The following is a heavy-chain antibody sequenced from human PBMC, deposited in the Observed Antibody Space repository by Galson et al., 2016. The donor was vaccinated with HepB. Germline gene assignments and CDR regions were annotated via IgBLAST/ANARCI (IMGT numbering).Heavy chain of an antibody. J-gene: IGHJ6*02. CDR1: GFTFTNYN. V-gene: IGHV3-21*01. CDR3: AEDESGTYFGSYHYGMDV. D-gene: IGHD1-26*01. Sequence: SLRLSCAASGFTFTNYNMNWVRLAPGKGLEWVSSISSHSTYIYYADSVKGRFIISRDNAKNSLYLQMNSLRAEDTAVYSCAEDESGTYFGSYHYGMDVWGQGTTVIVAS. CDR2: ISSHSTYI.